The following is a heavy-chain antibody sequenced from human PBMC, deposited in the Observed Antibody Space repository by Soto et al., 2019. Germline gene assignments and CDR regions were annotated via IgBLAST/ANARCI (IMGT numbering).Heavy chain of an antibody. V-gene: IGHV2-5*01. CDR3: MLRQDSSRGPIY. Sequence: GSGPTLVNPTQTLTLTCTVSGFSLTTRGMTVGWIRQAPGKAPEWLALSEEYSPSQQTRLIFTKDTSKNQVVLTMTNMDPVDTATYYCMLRQDSSRGPIYWGQGIRVTVSS. J-gene: IGHJ4*02. D-gene: IGHD3-22*01. CDR2: SE. CDR1: GFSLTTRGMT.